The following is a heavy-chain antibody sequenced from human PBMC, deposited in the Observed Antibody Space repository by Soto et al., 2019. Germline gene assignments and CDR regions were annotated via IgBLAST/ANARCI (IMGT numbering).Heavy chain of an antibody. CDR2: IIPIFGTA. CDR1: GGTFSSYA. V-gene: IGHV1-69*13. J-gene: IGHJ5*02. D-gene: IGHD2-2*01. CDR3: ASQYCSSTRCLHLNWFDP. Sequence: SVKVSCKASGGTFSSYAITWVRQAPGQGLEWMGGIIPIFGTANYAQKFQGRVTITADESTSTAYMELSSLRSEDTAVYYCASQYCSSTRCLHLNWFDPWGQGTLVTVSS.